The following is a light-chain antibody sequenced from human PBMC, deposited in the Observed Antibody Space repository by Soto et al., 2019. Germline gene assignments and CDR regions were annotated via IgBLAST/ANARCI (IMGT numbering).Light chain of an antibody. CDR3: QKYDSAPQT. CDR2: DAS. J-gene: IGKJ1*01. Sequence: DIEMTQSPSSLSASIGDRVTITCRASQVIFNYLAWFQQKPGRAPQLLIYDASSLRAGVPSRFSGSRSGTEFTLTISSLQPEDVATYYCQKYDSAPQTFGQGTKVEL. V-gene: IGKV1-27*01. CDR1: QVIFNY.